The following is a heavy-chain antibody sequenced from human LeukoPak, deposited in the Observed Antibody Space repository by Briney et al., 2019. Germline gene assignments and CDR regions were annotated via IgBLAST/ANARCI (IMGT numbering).Heavy chain of an antibody. Sequence: PGRSLRLSCAASGFTFSSYAMHWVRHAPGKGLEWVAAIWYDGSNKYYADSVKGRFTISRDNSKNTLYLQMNSLRAEDTAVYYCARGVGGSSGWAPLYWGLGTLVTVSS. CDR1: GFTFSSYA. CDR3: ARGVGGSSGWAPLY. CDR2: IWYDGSNK. D-gene: IGHD6-19*01. J-gene: IGHJ4*02. V-gene: IGHV3-33*08.